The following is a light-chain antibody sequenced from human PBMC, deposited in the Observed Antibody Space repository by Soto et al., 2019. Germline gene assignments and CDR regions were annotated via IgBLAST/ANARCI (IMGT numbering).Light chain of an antibody. J-gene: IGLJ1*01. CDR2: EVS. V-gene: IGLV2-14*01. CDR1: SSDVGGYIY. Sequence: QSVLTQPASVSGYPGQSITISCTGTSSDVGGYIYVSWYQQHPGKAPKLMIYEVSNRPSGVSNRFSGSKSGNTASLTISGLQAEDEADYYCSSYSRSSFYVFGTGTKVTVL. CDR3: SSYSRSSFYV.